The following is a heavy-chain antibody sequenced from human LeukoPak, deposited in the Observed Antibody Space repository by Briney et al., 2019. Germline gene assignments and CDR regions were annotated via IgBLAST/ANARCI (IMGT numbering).Heavy chain of an antibody. Sequence: SETLSLTCTVSGGSISSYYWSWIRQPPGKGLEWIGYIYYNESTNYNPSVKSRVTISADTSKNQFSLKLRSVTAADTAVYYCARGRWLVNYWGQGTLVTVSS. J-gene: IGHJ4*02. D-gene: IGHD6-19*01. CDR3: ARGRWLVNY. V-gene: IGHV4-59*01. CDR1: GGSISSYY. CDR2: IYYNEST.